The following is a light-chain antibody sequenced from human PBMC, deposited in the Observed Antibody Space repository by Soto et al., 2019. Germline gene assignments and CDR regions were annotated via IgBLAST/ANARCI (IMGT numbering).Light chain of an antibody. CDR2: STS. CDR1: QSVTRPF. J-gene: IGKJ1*01. CDR3: QQYGSSPRT. V-gene: IGKV3-20*01. Sequence: EIVLTQSPVTLSLSPGERATLSCRASQSVTRPFLAWYQQKPGQPPRLLIYSTSGRATGIPDRFSGSGSGTDFTLTISSLEPEDSAVYYCQQYGSSPRTFGQGTKVDIK.